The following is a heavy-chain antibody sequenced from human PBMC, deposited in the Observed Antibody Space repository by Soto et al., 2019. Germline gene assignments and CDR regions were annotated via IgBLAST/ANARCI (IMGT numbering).Heavy chain of an antibody. CDR2: IDYTGGT. D-gene: IGHD3-22*01. J-gene: IGHJ5*02. V-gene: IGHV4-30-4*02. CDR3: AGDTEYKDYDSNSYCPHCVS. CDR1: GDSINTDYY. Sequence: SNTLSITYAISGDSINTDYYWSWIRHPPGKGLEWIGHIDYTGGTFYSPSLKSRLVLSVDTSKPQLSLRLCSVTAADTAVYYCAGDTEYKDYDSNSYCPHCVSWGQGAGVTVSS.